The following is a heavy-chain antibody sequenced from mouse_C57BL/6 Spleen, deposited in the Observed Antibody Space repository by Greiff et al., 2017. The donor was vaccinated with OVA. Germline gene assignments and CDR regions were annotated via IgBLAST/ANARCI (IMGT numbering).Heavy chain of an antibody. CDR3: ARYAPYYGSRYFDV. D-gene: IGHD1-1*01. J-gene: IGHJ1*03. CDR2: IRNKANGYTT. V-gene: IGHV7-3*01. CDR1: GFTFTDYY. Sequence: EVKVVESGGGLVQPGGSLSLSCAASGFTFTDYYMSWVRQPPGKALEWLGFIRNKANGYTTEYSAPVKGRFTISRDNSQSILYLQMNALRAEDSATYYCARYAPYYGSRYFDVWGTGTTVTVSS.